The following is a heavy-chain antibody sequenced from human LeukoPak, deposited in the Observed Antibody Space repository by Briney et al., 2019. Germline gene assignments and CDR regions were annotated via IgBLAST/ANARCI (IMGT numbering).Heavy chain of an antibody. V-gene: IGHV3-23*01. CDR3: TTTGDRRGDF. J-gene: IGHJ4*02. Sequence: GGSLRLSCAASGFTFSSYAMSWVRQAPGKGLEWVSAISGSGGSTYYADSVKGRFTISRDNAKNSLYLQMNSLRAEDTALYYCTTTGDRRGDFWGQGTLVTVSS. D-gene: IGHD1-14*01. CDR1: GFTFSSYA. CDR2: ISGSGGST.